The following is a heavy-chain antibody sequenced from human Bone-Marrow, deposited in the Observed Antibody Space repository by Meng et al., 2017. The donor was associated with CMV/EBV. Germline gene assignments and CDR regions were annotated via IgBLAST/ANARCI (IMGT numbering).Heavy chain of an antibody. CDR2: MNPNSGNT. Sequence: ASVKVSCKASGYTFTSYDINWVRQATGQGLEWMGWMNPNSGNTGYAQKFQGRVTMTRNTSISTAYMELSSLRSEDTAVYYCARGGPGGYCSSTSCQSWYNWFDPWGQGTLVTVSS. CDR1: GYTFTSYD. D-gene: IGHD2-2*01. J-gene: IGHJ5*02. V-gene: IGHV1-8*01. CDR3: ARGGPGGYCSSTSCQSWYNWFDP.